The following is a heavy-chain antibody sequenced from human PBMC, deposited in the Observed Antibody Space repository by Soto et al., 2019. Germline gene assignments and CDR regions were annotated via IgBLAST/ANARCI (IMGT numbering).Heavy chain of an antibody. Sequence: PSETLSLTCTVSGGSISSGGYYRIWIRQHPGKGLEWIGYIYYSGSTYYNPSLKSRITMSVDTSKNQFSLKLSSVTAADTAVYYCARGNGGYRTRGYFDYWGQGTLVTAPQ. J-gene: IGHJ4*02. V-gene: IGHV4-31*03. CDR1: GGSISSGGYY. CDR2: IYYSGST. CDR3: ARGNGGYRTRGYFDY. D-gene: IGHD5-18*01.